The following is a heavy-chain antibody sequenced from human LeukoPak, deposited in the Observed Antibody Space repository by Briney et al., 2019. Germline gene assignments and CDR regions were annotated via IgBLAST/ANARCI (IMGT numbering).Heavy chain of an antibody. J-gene: IGHJ6*02. V-gene: IGHV1-69*01. Sequence: SVKVSCKASGGTFSIYAISWVRQASGQGLEWMGGIIPIFGTANYAQKFQGRVTITADESTSTAYMELSSLRSEDTAVYYCARDRLINDYYYGMDVWGQGTTVTVSS. CDR2: IIPIFGTA. CDR3: ARDRLINDYYYGMDV. D-gene: IGHD3-16*01. CDR1: GGTFSIYA.